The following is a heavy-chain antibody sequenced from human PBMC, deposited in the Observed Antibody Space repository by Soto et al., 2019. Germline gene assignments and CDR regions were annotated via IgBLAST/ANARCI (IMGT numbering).Heavy chain of an antibody. Sequence: GASVKVSCKASGYTFTGYYMHWVRQAPGQGLEWMGWINPNSGGTNYAQKFQGWVTMTRDTSISTAYMELSRLRSDDTAGYYCARVHRIAARPDYGMDVWGQGTTVTVSS. CDR1: GYTFTGYY. CDR3: ARVHRIAARPDYGMDV. J-gene: IGHJ6*02. D-gene: IGHD6-6*01. CDR2: INPNSGGT. V-gene: IGHV1-2*04.